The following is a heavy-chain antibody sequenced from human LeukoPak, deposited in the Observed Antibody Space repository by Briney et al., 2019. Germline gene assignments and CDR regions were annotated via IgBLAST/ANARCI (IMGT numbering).Heavy chain of an antibody. D-gene: IGHD3-10*01. J-gene: IGHJ4*02. Sequence: SETLSLTCTLSVGSISRYYWRRIRQPAGRGLEWLGRIYTSGSTNYNPSLKSRVTMSVDTSKNQFSLKLSSVTAADTAVYYCARLRKVYFGSGSYSRGFDYWGQGTLVTVAS. CDR2: IYTSGST. V-gene: IGHV4-4*07. CDR3: ARLRKVYFGSGSYSRGFDY. CDR1: VGSISRYY.